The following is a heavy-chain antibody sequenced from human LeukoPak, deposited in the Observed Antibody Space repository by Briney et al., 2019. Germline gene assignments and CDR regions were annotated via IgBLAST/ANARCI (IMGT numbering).Heavy chain of an antibody. V-gene: IGHV4-39*01. Sequence: SETLSLTCAVSGGSISSSSYYWGWIRQPPGKGLEWIGSIYYSGSTYYNPSLKSRVTISVDTSKNQFSLKLSSVTAADTAVYYYARRMGYCSSTSCYSWFDPWGQGTLVTVSS. D-gene: IGHD2-2*01. CDR2: IYYSGST. CDR3: ARRMGYCSSTSCYSWFDP. J-gene: IGHJ5*02. CDR1: GGSISSSSYY.